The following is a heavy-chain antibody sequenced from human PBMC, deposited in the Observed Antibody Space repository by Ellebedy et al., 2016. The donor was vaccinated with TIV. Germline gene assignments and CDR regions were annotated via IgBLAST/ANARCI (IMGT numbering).Heavy chain of an antibody. CDR2: AHNDETYK. J-gene: IGHJ6*02. Sequence: GESLKIFCAASGFIFNNYNLHWVRQAPGKGLEWVAIAHNDETYKFYADSVKGRFTVSRDNSGNTAYLHMSSLRVEDTAVYYCAKDLGFAMDVWGQGTTVTVSS. D-gene: IGHD7-27*01. V-gene: IGHV3-30*02. CDR1: GFIFNNYN. CDR3: AKDLGFAMDV.